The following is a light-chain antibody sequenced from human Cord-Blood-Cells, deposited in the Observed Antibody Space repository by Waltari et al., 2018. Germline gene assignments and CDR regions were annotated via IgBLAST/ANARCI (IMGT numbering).Light chain of an antibody. CDR2: DVS. CDR1: SSDVGGYNY. Sequence: QSALTQPASVSGSPGQSITISCTGTSSDVGGYNYVSWYQQHPGKAPKLMIYDVSNRPSGFSNRFSGSKSGNTASLTISGLQAEYEADYYCSSYTSSSTWVFGGGTKLTVL. J-gene: IGLJ3*02. CDR3: SSYTSSSTWV. V-gene: IGLV2-14*01.